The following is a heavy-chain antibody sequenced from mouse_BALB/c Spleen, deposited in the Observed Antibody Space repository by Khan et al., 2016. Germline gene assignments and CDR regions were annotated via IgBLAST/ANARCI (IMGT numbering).Heavy chain of an antibody. J-gene: IGHJ2*01. Sequence: EVQLQESGPGLVKPSQSLSLTCTVTGYSITSDYAWNWIRQFPGNKLEWMGYISYSGSTSYNPSLKSRISITRDTSKNQFFLQLNSVTTEDTATYYCARRRRVSTTVLDYWGQGTTLTVSS. V-gene: IGHV3-2*02. D-gene: IGHD1-1*01. CDR3: ARRRRVSTTVLDY. CDR2: ISYSGST. CDR1: GYSITSDYA.